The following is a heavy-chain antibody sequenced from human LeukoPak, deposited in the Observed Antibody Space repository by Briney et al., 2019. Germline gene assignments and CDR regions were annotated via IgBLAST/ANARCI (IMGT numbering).Heavy chain of an antibody. D-gene: IGHD3-22*01. J-gene: IGHJ4*02. Sequence: GGSLRLSCAASGFTFSTYWMHWVRQVPGKGLVWVSRTNSDGSSTNYADSVKGRFTISRDNAKNSLYLQMNSLRAEDTAVYYCARDAGSPWYYYDSSGYSYYFDYWGQGTLVTVSS. CDR2: TNSDGSST. CDR1: GFTFSTYW. V-gene: IGHV3-74*01. CDR3: ARDAGSPWYYYDSSGYSYYFDY.